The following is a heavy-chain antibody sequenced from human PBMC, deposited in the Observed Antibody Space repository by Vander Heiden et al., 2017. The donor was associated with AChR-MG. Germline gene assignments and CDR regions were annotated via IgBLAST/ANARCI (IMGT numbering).Heavy chain of an antibody. J-gene: IGHJ4*02. CDR3: ARGYYDFWSARDYFDY. CDR1: GYTFTSYY. D-gene: IGHD3-3*01. Sequence: QVQLVQSGAEVKKPGASVQVSCKASGYTFTSYYMHWVRQAPGQGLEWMGIINPSGGSTSYAQKFQGRVTMTRDTSTSTVYMELSSLRSEDTAVYYCARGYYDFWSARDYFDYWGQGTLVTVSS. V-gene: IGHV1-46*03. CDR2: INPSGGST.